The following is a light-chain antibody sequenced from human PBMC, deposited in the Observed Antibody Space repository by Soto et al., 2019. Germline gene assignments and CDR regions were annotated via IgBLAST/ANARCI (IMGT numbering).Light chain of an antibody. Sequence: QSALTQPPSASGSPGQSVAISCTGTSSDVGGYNYVSWYQQHPGKAPKLMIYEVNKRPSGVPDRFSGSKSGNTASLTVSGLQAEDEADYYCSSYTSTSPLYVFGTGNKV. V-gene: IGLV2-8*01. J-gene: IGLJ1*01. CDR2: EVN. CDR3: SSYTSTSPLYV. CDR1: SSDVGGYNY.